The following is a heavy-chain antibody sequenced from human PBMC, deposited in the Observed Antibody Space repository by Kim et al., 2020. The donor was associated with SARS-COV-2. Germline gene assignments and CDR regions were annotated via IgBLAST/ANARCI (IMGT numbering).Heavy chain of an antibody. V-gene: IGHV3-15*01. Sequence: KGRFTISRDDSKNTLYLQMNSLKTEDTAVYYCTTDSAYGSGSYYKNAFDIWGQGTMVTVSS. CDR3: TTDSAYGSGSYYKNAFDI. D-gene: IGHD3-10*01. J-gene: IGHJ3*02.